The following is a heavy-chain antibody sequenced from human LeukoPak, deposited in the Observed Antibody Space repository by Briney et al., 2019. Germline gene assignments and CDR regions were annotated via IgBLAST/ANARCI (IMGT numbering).Heavy chain of an antibody. CDR2: IKQDGSEK. CDR3: ARNGPGITIFGVVYYYYYYYMDV. D-gene: IGHD3-3*01. J-gene: IGHJ6*03. CDR1: GFTFSSYW. V-gene: IGHV3-7*01. Sequence: GGSLRLSCAASGFTFSSYWMSWVRQAPGKGLEWVANIKQDGSEKYYVDSVKGRFTISRDNAKNSLYLQMNSLRAEDTAVYYCARNGPGITIFGVVYYYYYYYMDVWGKGTTVTVSS.